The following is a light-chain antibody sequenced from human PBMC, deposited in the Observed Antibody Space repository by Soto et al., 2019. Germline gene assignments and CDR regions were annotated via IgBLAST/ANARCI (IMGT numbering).Light chain of an antibody. Sequence: EIVLTQSPGTLSLSPGDRATLSCRASQSVSSSCLAWYQQKPGLAPRLLIFGASSRATGIPDRFSGSGSGTDFTLTISRLEPEDFAVYYCRQYGSSPYTFGQGTKLEIK. J-gene: IGKJ2*01. V-gene: IGKV3-20*01. CDR1: QSVSSSC. CDR2: GAS. CDR3: RQYGSSPYT.